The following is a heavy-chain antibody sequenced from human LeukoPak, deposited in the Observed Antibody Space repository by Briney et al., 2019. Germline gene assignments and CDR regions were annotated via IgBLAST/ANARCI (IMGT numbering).Heavy chain of an antibody. CDR3: AREVVVGAYYFDY. J-gene: IGHJ4*02. CDR1: GGSISSSDYY. D-gene: IGHD1-26*01. V-gene: IGHV4-39*07. CDR2: IYYSGST. Sequence: SETLSLTCTVSGGSISSSDYYWGWIRQTPEKGLEWIGSIYYSGSTYYNPSPKSRVTISGDTSKNQLSLKLSSVTAADTAVYYCAREVVVGAYYFDYWGQGTLVSVSS.